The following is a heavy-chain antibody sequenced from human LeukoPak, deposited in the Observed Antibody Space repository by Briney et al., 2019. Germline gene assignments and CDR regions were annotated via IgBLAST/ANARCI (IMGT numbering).Heavy chain of an antibody. D-gene: IGHD6-13*01. Sequence: SETLSLTCTVSGGSISSYYWSWIRQPPGKGLERIGYIYYSGSTNYNPSLKSRVTISVDTSKNQFSLNLSSVTAADTAVYYCARGYCSSWTPNDAFDIWGQGTMVTVSS. CDR3: ARGYCSSWTPNDAFDI. CDR2: IYYSGST. CDR1: GGSISSYY. J-gene: IGHJ3*02. V-gene: IGHV4-59*01.